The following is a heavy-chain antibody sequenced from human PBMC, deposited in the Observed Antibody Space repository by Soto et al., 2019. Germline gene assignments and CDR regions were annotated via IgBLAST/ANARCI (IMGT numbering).Heavy chain of an antibody. Sequence: PGESLKNSCAASGFTFSSYSLIWLRQAPGKGLEWVSGISGSGQTTHYKDSVKGRFTISRDNSKNTLYLQMNSLRAEDTAVYYCARDPGYCSSTSCYRGFWFDPWGQGTLVTVSS. CDR2: ISGSGQTT. CDR1: GFTFSSYS. CDR3: ARDPGYCSSTSCYRGFWFDP. D-gene: IGHD2-2*01. V-gene: IGHV3-23*01. J-gene: IGHJ5*02.